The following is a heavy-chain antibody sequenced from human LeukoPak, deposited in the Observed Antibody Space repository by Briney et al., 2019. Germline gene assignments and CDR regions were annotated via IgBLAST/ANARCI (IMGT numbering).Heavy chain of an antibody. J-gene: IGHJ4*02. CDR1: GYTFTGYY. CDR3: ARSSGSYSWDYFDY. V-gene: IGHV1-2*02. D-gene: IGHD1-26*01. Sequence: ASVKVSCKASGYTFTGYYMHWVRQAPGRGLELMGWINPNSGGTDYAQKFQGRVTMTRDTSISTAYMELSRLRSDDTAVYYCARSSGSYSWDYFDYWGQGTLVTVSS. CDR2: INPNSGGT.